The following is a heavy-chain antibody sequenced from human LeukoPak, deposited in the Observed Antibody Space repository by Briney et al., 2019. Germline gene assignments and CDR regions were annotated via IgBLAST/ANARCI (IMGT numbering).Heavy chain of an antibody. J-gene: IGHJ6*02. CDR1: GFTFDDYS. Sequence: GGSLRLSCAASGFTFDDYSRHWVRQAPGKGLEWVSGISWNSGSIGYADSVKGRFTISRDNAKNSLYLQMNSLRAEDTALYYCAKDATVTTRYGMDVWGQGTTVTVSS. CDR3: AKDATVTTRYGMDV. V-gene: IGHV3-9*01. CDR2: ISWNSGSI. D-gene: IGHD4-17*01.